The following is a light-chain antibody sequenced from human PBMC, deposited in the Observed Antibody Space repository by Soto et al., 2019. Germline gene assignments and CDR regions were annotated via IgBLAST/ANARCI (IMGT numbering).Light chain of an antibody. CDR1: SSDVGGYNY. J-gene: IGLJ2*01. CDR3: SSYTSSSPPVV. V-gene: IGLV2-14*01. Sequence: QSVLTQPASVSGSPGQSITISCTGTSSDVGGYNYVSWYQQHPGKAPKLMIYDVSNRPSGVSNRFSGSKSGNTASLTISGLQAEDEADYYCSSYTSSSPPVVFGGGTKDTVL. CDR2: DVS.